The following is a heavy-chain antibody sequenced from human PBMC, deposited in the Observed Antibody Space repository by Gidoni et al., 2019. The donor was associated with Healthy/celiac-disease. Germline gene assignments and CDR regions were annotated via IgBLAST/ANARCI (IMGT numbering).Heavy chain of an antibody. CDR1: GFPFSSYA. D-gene: IGHD3-22*01. V-gene: IGHV3-30-3*01. CDR3: ARSSGYSGVLDY. Sequence: QVQLVESGGGVVQPGRSLRLSCAASGFPFSSYAMHWVRQAPGKGLEWVAVISYDGSNKYYADSVKGRFTISRDNSKNTLYLQMNSLRAEDTAVYYCARSSGYSGVLDYWGQGTLVTVSS. J-gene: IGHJ4*02. CDR2: ISYDGSNK.